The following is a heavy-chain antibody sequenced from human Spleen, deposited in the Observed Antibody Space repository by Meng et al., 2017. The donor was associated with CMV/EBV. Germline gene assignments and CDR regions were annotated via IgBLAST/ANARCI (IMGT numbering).Heavy chain of an antibody. V-gene: IGHV2-5*01. Sequence: SGPTLVKPTQTLTLTCSFSGISLLTSGVGVGWIRQPPGKALEWLALIYWNGDKRYSLSLKTRLTITRHSSENQVFLTMTNMDPVDTATYYCGHLPDQTYYYDSAGYPTWGQGTLVTVSS. D-gene: IGHD3-22*01. CDR1: GISLLTSGVG. CDR2: IYWNGDK. J-gene: IGHJ5*02. CDR3: GHLPDQTYYYDSAGYPT.